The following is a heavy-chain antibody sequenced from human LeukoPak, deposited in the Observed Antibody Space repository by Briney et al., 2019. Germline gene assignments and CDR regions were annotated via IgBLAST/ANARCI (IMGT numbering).Heavy chain of an antibody. D-gene: IGHD3-3*01. CDR2: IHYSGSS. Sequence: SETLSLTCTVSGVSIYSYYWNWIRQSPGKGLEWIGYIHYSGSSSYDPSLKSRVTISVDTSKSQFSLTLTSATATDTAVYYCATGRSIRYFDYWGQGTLLTVSS. CDR1: GVSIYSYY. CDR3: ATGRSIRYFDY. J-gene: IGHJ4*02. V-gene: IGHV4-59*08.